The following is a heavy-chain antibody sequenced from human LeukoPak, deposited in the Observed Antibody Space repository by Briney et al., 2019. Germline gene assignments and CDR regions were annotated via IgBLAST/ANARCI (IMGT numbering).Heavy chain of an antibody. J-gene: IGHJ6*03. V-gene: IGHV4-39*07. CDR3: ARSKSSIAALAYYMDV. CDR1: GGSISSSSYY. CDR2: IYYSGST. Sequence: SETLSLTCTVSGGSISSSSYYWGWIRQPPGMGLEWIGSIYYSGSTYYNPSLKSRVTISVDTSKNQFSLKLSSVTAADTAVYYCARSKSSIAALAYYMDVWGKGTTVTVSS. D-gene: IGHD6-6*01.